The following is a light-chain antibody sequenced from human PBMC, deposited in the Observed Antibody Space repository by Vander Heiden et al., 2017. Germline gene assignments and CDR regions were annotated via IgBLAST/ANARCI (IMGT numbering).Light chain of an antibody. J-gene: IGLJ2*01. Sequence: QSALTQPPSASGSPGPSVTISCTGTSSDVGGYNYVSWYQQHPDKAPKLMIYEVTKRPSGVPDRFSGSKSGNTASLTVSGLQAEDEADYYCSAYAGSNILVFGGGTKLTVL. CDR3: SAYAGSNILV. CDR2: EVT. V-gene: IGLV2-8*01. CDR1: SSDVGGYNY.